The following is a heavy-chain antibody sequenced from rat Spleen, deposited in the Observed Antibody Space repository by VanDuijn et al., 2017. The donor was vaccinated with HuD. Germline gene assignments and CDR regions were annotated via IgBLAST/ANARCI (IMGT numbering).Heavy chain of an antibody. V-gene: IGHV5-31*01. CDR2: ITNTGGST. D-gene: IGHD1-9*01. Sequence: EVQLVESGGGLVQPGRSLKLSCVASGFTFNNYWMTWIRQAPGKGLEWVASITNTGGSTYYPDSVKGRFTISRDNAKSTLYLQMNSLRSEDTATYYCTRVGTMGITHWFAYWGQGTLVTVSS. J-gene: IGHJ3*01. CDR3: TRVGTMGITHWFAY. CDR1: GFTFNNYW.